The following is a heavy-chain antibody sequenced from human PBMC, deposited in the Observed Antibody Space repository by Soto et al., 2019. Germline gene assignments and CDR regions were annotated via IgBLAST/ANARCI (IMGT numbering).Heavy chain of an antibody. Sequence: SVKVSCKASGGTFSSYAISWVRQAPGQGLEWMGGIIPIFGTANYAQKFQGRVTITADESTSTAYMELSSLRSEDTAVYYCARDRGGIQLWSHFDYWGQGTLVTVSS. CDR1: GGTFSSYA. D-gene: IGHD5-18*01. V-gene: IGHV1-69*13. J-gene: IGHJ4*02. CDR2: IIPIFGTA. CDR3: ARDRGGIQLWSHFDY.